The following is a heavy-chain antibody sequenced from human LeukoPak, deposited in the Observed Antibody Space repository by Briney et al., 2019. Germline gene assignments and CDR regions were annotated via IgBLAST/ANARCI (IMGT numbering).Heavy chain of an antibody. CDR1: RFSPRTSGMC. D-gene: IGHD6-6*01. CDR3: ARTSYSSSSVFFDY. V-gene: IGHV2-70*11. Sequence: GPTLVNPPPTPPLTCTLSRFSPRTSGMCLSRIRQPPGEALGWLARIDWDDDTYYSTSLKTRLTISKDTSKNQVVLTMINMDPVDTATYYCARTSYSSSSVFFDYWGQGTLVTVSS. J-gene: IGHJ4*02. CDR2: IDWDDDT.